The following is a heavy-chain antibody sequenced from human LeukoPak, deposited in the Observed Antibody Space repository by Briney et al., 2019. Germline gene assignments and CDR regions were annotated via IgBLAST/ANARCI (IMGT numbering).Heavy chain of an antibody. CDR2: IIPIFGTA. Sequence: SVKVSCKASGYTFTSYGISWVRQAPGQGLEWMGGIIPIFGTANYAQKFQGRVTITADKSTSTAYMELSSLRSEDTAVYYCARGYMVRGPYYYYYMDVWGKGTTVTVS. V-gene: IGHV1-69*06. D-gene: IGHD3-10*01. CDR1: GYTFTSYG. J-gene: IGHJ6*03. CDR3: ARGYMVRGPYYYYYMDV.